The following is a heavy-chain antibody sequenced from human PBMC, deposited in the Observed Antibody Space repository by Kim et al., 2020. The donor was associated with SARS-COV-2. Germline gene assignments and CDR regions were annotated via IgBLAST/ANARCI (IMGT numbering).Heavy chain of an antibody. J-gene: IGHJ4*02. Sequence: GESLKISCKGSGFRSTSYWIAWVRQMPGKGLEWMGIIYPGDSDTRYSPSFQGQVTISADTSINIAYLQWNSLKASDTAMYYCAREGMGFGEFHGWLDYCGPGNPGHRLL. CDR1: GFRSTSYW. V-gene: IGHV5-51*01. CDR2: IYPGDSDT. D-gene: IGHD3-10*01. CDR3: AREGMGFGEFHGWLDY.